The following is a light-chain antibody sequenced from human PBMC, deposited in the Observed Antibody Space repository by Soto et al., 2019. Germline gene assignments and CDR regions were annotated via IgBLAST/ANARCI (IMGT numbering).Light chain of an antibody. CDR1: ESISSH. Sequence: DIQLTQSHSSLLASLGDRVTSTSRASESISSHLNWYQQKPGKAPKLLIYDASNLETGVPSRFSGSGSGTDFTFTISSLQPEDIATYYCQQYDNLPLTFGGGTQVDIK. CDR3: QQYDNLPLT. V-gene: IGKV1-33*01. CDR2: DAS. J-gene: IGKJ4*01.